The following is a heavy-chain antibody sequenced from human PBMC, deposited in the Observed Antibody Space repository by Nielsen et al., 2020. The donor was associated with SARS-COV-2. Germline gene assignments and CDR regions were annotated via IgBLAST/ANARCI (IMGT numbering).Heavy chain of an antibody. D-gene: IGHD2-2*01. J-gene: IGHJ6*02. V-gene: IGHV3-30*18. Sequence: VRQAPGKELEWVAVISYDGSNKYYADSVKGRFTISRDNSKNTLYLQMNSLRAEDTAVYYCAKTSCSSTSCRDYYYYGMDVWGQGTTVTVSS. CDR3: AKTSCSSTSCRDYYYYGMDV. CDR2: ISYDGSNK.